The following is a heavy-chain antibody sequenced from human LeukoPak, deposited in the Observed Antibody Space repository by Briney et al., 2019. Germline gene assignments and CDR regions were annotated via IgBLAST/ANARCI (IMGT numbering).Heavy chain of an antibody. J-gene: IGHJ5*02. D-gene: IGHD1-26*01. V-gene: IGHV4-61*08. Sequence: SETLSLTCTVSGGSISSGDYYWSWIRQPPGKGLEWIGYIYYSGSTNYNPSLKSRVTISVDTSKNQFSLKLSSVTAADTAVYYCARDARDVELGPNWFDPWGQGTLVTVSS. CDR3: ARDARDVELGPNWFDP. CDR1: GGSISSGDYY. CDR2: IYYSGST.